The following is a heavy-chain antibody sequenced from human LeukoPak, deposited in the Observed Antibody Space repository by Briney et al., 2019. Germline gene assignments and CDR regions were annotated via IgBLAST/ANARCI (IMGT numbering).Heavy chain of an antibody. J-gene: IGHJ6*03. D-gene: IGHD2-2*01. V-gene: IGHV4-61*02. Sequence: SETLSLTCTVSGGSISSGSYYWSWIRQPAGKGLEWIGRIYTSGSTNYNPSPKSRVTISVDTSKNQFSLKLSSVTAADTAVYYCARDVIVVVPAAIRGFHYYYMDVWGKGTTVTVSS. CDR1: GGSISSGSYY. CDR3: ARDVIVVVPAAIRGFHYYYMDV. CDR2: IYTSGST.